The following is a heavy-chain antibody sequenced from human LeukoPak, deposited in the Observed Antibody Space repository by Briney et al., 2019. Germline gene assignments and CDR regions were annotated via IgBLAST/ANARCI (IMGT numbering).Heavy chain of an antibody. CDR3: ASTNIAAAGNDNWFDP. D-gene: IGHD6-13*01. J-gene: IGHJ5*02. CDR2: INHSGST. CDR1: GGSFSGYY. Sequence: SETLSLTCAVYGGSFSGYYWSWIRQPPGKGLEWIGEINHSGSTNYNPSLKSRVTISVDTSKNQFSLKLSSVTAADTAVYYCASTNIAAAGNDNWFDPWGQGTLVTVSS. V-gene: IGHV4-34*01.